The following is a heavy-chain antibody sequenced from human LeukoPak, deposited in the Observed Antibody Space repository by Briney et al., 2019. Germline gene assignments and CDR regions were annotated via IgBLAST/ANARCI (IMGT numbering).Heavy chain of an antibody. Sequence: ASVKVSCKASGYSFTNAMNWVRQAPGQGLEFMGWIHPSTGNPAYAQGFSGRFVFSLDTSVTATYLQISDLKAEDTAVYFCARALDSLGGLSLPDYWGQGTLVTVSS. CDR1: GYSFTNA. D-gene: IGHD3-16*02. V-gene: IGHV7-4-1*02. CDR3: ARALDSLGGLSLPDY. J-gene: IGHJ4*02. CDR2: IHPSTGNP.